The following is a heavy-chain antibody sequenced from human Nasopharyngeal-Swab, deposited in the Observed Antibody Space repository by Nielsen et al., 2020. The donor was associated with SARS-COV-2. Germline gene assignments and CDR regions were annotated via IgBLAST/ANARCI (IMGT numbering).Heavy chain of an antibody. D-gene: IGHD5-18*01. V-gene: IGHV4-34*01. J-gene: IGHJ5*02. CDR2: INHSGST. CDR3: AREGRIIQLWSGGFDP. Sequence: WIRQPPGKGLEWIGEINHSGSTNYNPSLKSRVTISVDTSKNQSSLKLSSVTAADTAVYYCAREGRIIQLWSGGFDPWGQGTLVTVSS.